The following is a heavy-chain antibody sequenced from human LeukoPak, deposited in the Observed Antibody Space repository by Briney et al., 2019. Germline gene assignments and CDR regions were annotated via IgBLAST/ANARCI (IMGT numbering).Heavy chain of an antibody. V-gene: IGHV3-23*01. D-gene: IGHD3-10*01. CDR2: VVARGGAT. Sequence: GGSLRLSCAASGFTFSDYYMSWIRQASGKGLEWVAAVVARGGATFYADSVKGRFAISRDNSKNILFLQMNGLRAEDTAIYYCARERWFGELLTVDYWGQGTLVTVSS. CDR1: GFTFSDYY. CDR3: ARERWFGELLTVDY. J-gene: IGHJ4*02.